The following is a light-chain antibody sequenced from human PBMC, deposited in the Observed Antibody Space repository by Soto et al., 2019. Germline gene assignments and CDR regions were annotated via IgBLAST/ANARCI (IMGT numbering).Light chain of an antibody. Sequence: EIVLTQSPGILSLSPGERASLSCGASQSITSSFLAWYQQKPGQAPRLLIYGASTRATGIPARFSGSGSGTEFTLTIRSLQSEDFAVYYCQQYNNWPRTFGQGTKVDIK. CDR2: GAS. V-gene: IGKV3-15*01. CDR1: QSITSS. CDR3: QQYNNWPRT. J-gene: IGKJ1*01.